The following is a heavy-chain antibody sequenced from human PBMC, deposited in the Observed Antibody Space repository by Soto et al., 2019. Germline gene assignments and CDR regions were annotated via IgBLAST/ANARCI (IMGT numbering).Heavy chain of an antibody. D-gene: IGHD1-1*01. V-gene: IGHV5-51*01. Sequence: GESLKISCQGSGYTFTNYWIVWVRQLPGKGLEWMGIIYPRDSHTTYSPSFQGQVTISDDKSLNSAFLQWSSLKASDTATYYCARFAATSGINAFDVWGPGTMVTVS. J-gene: IGHJ3*01. CDR3: ARFAATSGINAFDV. CDR1: GYTFTNYW. CDR2: IYPRDSHT.